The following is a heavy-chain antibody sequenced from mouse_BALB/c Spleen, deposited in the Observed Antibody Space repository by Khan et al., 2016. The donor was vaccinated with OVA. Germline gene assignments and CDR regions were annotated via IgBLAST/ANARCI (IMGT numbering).Heavy chain of an antibody. Sequence: QIQLVQSGPELKKPGETVKISCKASGYTFTNYGMNWVKQSPGKALKWMGWINTDTGEPTYADDFKGRFAFSLETSATTAYLQINNLKNEDTATYFCARPPYFSYTLDYWGQGTSVTVSS. CDR3: ARPPYFSYTLDY. CDR1: GYTFTNYG. CDR2: INTDTGEP. J-gene: IGHJ4*01. V-gene: IGHV9-3-1*01. D-gene: IGHD2-10*01.